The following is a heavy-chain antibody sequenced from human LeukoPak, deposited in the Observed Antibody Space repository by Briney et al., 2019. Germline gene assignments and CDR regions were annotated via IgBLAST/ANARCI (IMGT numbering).Heavy chain of an antibody. Sequence: PGGSLRLSCAASGFTFDDYAMHWVRQAPGKGLEWVSGISWNSGSICYADSVKGRFTISRDNTKNSLYLQMNSLRAEDMALYYCAKGRGRGVINNFDYWGQGTLVTVSS. D-gene: IGHD3-10*01. CDR1: GFTFDDYA. J-gene: IGHJ4*02. V-gene: IGHV3-9*03. CDR2: ISWNSGSI. CDR3: AKGRGRGVINNFDY.